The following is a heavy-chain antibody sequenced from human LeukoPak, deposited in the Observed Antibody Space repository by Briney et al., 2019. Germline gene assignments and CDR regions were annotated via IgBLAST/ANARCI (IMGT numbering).Heavy chain of an antibody. D-gene: IGHD3-22*01. CDR3: ARAPVGSGYYLGGYFDY. V-gene: IGHV4-34*01. CDR1: GGSFSGYY. Sequence: TSETLSLTCAVYGGSFSGYYWSWIRQPPGKGLEWIGEINHSGSTNYNPSLKSRVTISVDTSKNQFSLKLSSVTAADTAVYYCARAPVGSGYYLGGYFDYWGQGTLVTVSS. J-gene: IGHJ4*02. CDR2: INHSGST.